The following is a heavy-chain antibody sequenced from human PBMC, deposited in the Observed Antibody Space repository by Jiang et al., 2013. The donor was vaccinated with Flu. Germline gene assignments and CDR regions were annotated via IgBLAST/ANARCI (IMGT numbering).Heavy chain of an antibody. D-gene: IGHD2-15*01. Sequence: VQLVESGGGLVKPGGSLRLSCAASGFTFSNAWMSWVRQAPGKGLEWVGRIKSKTDGGTTDYAAPVKGRFTISRDDSKNTLYLQMNSLKTEDTAVYYCTTTCLTGSVLSGCDYWGQGTLVTVSS. CDR3: TTTCLTGSVLSGCDY. CDR1: GFTFSNAW. V-gene: IGHV3-15*01. CDR2: IKSKTDGGTT. J-gene: IGHJ4*02.